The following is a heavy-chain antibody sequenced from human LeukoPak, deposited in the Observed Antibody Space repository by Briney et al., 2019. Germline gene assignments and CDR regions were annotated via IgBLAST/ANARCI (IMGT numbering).Heavy chain of an antibody. J-gene: IGHJ6*02. CDR3: ARAGIAAAVHPGGYYYYGMDV. Sequence: GESLKISCKGSGYSFTSYWIGWARQMPGKGLEWMGIIYPGDSDTRYSPSFQGQVTISADKSISAAYLQWSSLKASDTAMYYCARAGIAAAVHPGGYYYYGMDVWGQGTTVTVSS. CDR2: IYPGDSDT. V-gene: IGHV5-51*01. D-gene: IGHD6-13*01. CDR1: GYSFTSYW.